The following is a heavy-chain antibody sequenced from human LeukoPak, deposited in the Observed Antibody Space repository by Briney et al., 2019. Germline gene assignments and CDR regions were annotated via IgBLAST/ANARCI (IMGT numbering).Heavy chain of an antibody. D-gene: IGHD6-13*01. CDR1: GFTFSSHA. V-gene: IGHV3-23*01. CDR3: AKVVTAAGISNYYNYYGMDV. J-gene: IGHJ6*02. Sequence: GGSLRLSCAASGFTFSSHAMSWVRQAPGKGLEWVSAVSGSGGRTYNADSVKGRFTISRDNSKNTLYLQMNSLRAEDTAVYYCAKVVTAAGISNYYNYYGMDVWGQGTTVTVSS. CDR2: VSGSGGRT.